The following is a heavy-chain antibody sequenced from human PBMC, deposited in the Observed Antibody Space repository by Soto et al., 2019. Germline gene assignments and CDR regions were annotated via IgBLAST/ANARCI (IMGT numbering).Heavy chain of an antibody. CDR1: GGTFSSYA. Sequence: GASVKVSCKASGGTFSSYAISWVRQAPGQGLEWMGGIIPIFGTANYAQKFQGRVTITADESTSTAYMELSSLRSEDTAVYYCARRGKKAVTMIVVGGAFDIWGQGTMVTVSS. J-gene: IGHJ3*02. CDR3: ARRGKKAVTMIVVGGAFDI. D-gene: IGHD3-22*01. CDR2: IIPIFGTA. V-gene: IGHV1-69*13.